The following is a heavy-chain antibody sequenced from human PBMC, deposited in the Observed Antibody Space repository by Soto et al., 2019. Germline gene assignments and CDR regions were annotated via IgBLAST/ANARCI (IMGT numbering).Heavy chain of an antibody. Sequence: QVQVVESGGGVVQPGGSLRLSCIASGYTLSSYGIHLVRQAPGKGLEWVAVMWYDGSRQYYTDSVRGRVTMSRDVSKKTVYVEMNSLRAEDTAVYHCARGDGSNHNHMDLWGRATTVTVSS. V-gene: IGHV3-33*03. CDR1: GYTLSSYG. CDR2: MWYDGSRQ. CDR3: ARGDGSNHNHMDL. J-gene: IGHJ6*03. D-gene: IGHD3-16*01.